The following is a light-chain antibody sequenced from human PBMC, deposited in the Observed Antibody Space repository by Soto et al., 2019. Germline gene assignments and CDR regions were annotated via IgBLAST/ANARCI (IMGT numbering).Light chain of an antibody. CDR1: QTVSSN. CDR2: DAS. Sequence: EVVMTESPASMSVAPGERATLSCRASQTVSSNLAWYQQRPGQAPRLLIYDASTRAAGIPARFSGNGSGTEFTLTISSLQSEDFATYYCQQANSFPLTFGGGTKVDIK. V-gene: IGKV3-15*01. J-gene: IGKJ4*01. CDR3: QQANSFPLT.